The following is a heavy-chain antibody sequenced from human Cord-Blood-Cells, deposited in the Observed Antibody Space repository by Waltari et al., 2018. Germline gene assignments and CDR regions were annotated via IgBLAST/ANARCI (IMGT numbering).Heavy chain of an antibody. CDR1: GGSFSGYY. V-gene: IGHV4-34*01. D-gene: IGHD3-10*01. Sequence: QVHLQQWGAGLLKPSETLSLTCAVYGGSFSGYYWSWTRQPPGKGLEWIGEINHSGSTNYNPSLKSRVTISVDTSKNQFSLKLSSVTAADTAVYYCAQLKNSGSYYNYFDYWGQGTLVTVSS. J-gene: IGHJ4*02. CDR2: INHSGST. CDR3: AQLKNSGSYYNYFDY.